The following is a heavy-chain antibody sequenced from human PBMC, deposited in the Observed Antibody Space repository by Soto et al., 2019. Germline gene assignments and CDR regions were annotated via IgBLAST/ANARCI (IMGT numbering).Heavy chain of an antibody. Sequence: PSETLSLTCTVSGGSISSGGYYWSWIRQHPGKGLEWIGYIYYSGSTYYNPSLKSRLTISVDTSKNQFSLKLSSVTAADTAVYYCARSLTNWFDPWGQGTLVTVSS. CDR3: ARSLTNWFDP. CDR1: GGSISSGGYY. J-gene: IGHJ5*02. CDR2: IYYSGST. V-gene: IGHV4-31*03.